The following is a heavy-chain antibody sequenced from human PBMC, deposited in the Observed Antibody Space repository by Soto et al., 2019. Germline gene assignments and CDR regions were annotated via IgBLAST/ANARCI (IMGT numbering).Heavy chain of an antibody. Sequence: GGSLRLSCAASGFTVSSNYMSWVRQAPGKGLEWVSVIYSGGSTYYADSVKGRFTISRDNSKNTLYLQMNSLRAEDTAVYYCARSARYSYGCDAFDIWGQGTMVTVSS. V-gene: IGHV3-53*01. CDR2: IYSGGST. J-gene: IGHJ3*02. D-gene: IGHD5-18*01. CDR1: GFTVSSNY. CDR3: ARSARYSYGCDAFDI.